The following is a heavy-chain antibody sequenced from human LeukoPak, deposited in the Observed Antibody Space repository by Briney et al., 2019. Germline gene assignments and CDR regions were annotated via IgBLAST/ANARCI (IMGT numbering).Heavy chain of an antibody. J-gene: IGHJ4*02. CDR1: GFTFSSYS. V-gene: IGHV3-48*02. CDR3: ASNGFEPLIKPFDY. D-gene: IGHD2-8*01. CDR2: ISSSSSTI. Sequence: GGSLRLSCAASGFTFSSYSMNWVRQAPGRGLEWVSYISSSSSTIYCADSVKGRFTISRDNAKNSLYLQMNSLRDEDTAVYYCASNGFEPLIKPFDYWGQGTLATVSS.